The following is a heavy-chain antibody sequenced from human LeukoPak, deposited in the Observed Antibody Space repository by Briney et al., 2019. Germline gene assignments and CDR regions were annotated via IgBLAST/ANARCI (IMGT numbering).Heavy chain of an antibody. CDR1: RGSLSDHD. Sequence: PSETLSLTCAVFRGSLSDHDWSWIREPPGTGLEWIGEINHRGAADYHPSLKSRVTLSLDTSKNQVSLKLNSLTAADTAVYYCARGKGDLSMIVMIVTAVEFYFDSWGPGTLVTVSS. CDR2: INHRGAA. J-gene: IGHJ4*02. CDR3: ARGKGDLSMIVMIVTAVEFYFDS. V-gene: IGHV4-34*01. D-gene: IGHD3-22*01.